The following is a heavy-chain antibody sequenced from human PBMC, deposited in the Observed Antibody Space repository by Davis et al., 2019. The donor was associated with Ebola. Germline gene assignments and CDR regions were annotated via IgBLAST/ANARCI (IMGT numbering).Heavy chain of an antibody. CDR1: GFIFRSYV. CDR3: AKDTANIWFDI. D-gene: IGHD2-21*02. Sequence: GGSLRLSCAASGFIFRSYVMSWVRQAPGKGLEWVSTLGSADTYYADSVKGRFTISRDNSRNTLYLQMNGLRVEDTAIYYCAKDTANIWFDIWGQGTMVTVSS. J-gene: IGHJ3*02. V-gene: IGHV3-23*01. CDR2: LGSADT.